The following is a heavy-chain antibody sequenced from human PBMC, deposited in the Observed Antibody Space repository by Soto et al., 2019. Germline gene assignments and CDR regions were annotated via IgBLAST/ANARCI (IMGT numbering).Heavy chain of an antibody. V-gene: IGHV1-69*13. J-gene: IGHJ3*02. Sequence: SVKVSCKASGGTFSSYAISWVRQAPGQGLEWMGGIIPIFGTANYAQKFQGRVTITADESTSTAYMELSSLRSEDTAVYYCARDLLPISSGGRDAFDIWGQGTMVTVSS. D-gene: IGHD3-3*02. CDR3: ARDLLPISSGGRDAFDI. CDR2: IIPIFGTA. CDR1: GGTFSSYA.